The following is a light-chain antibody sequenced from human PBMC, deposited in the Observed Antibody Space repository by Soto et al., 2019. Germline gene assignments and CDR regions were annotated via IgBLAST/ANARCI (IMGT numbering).Light chain of an antibody. CDR3: SSYAGSNNLV. CDR1: SSDVGGYNS. J-gene: IGLJ2*01. Sequence: QSALTQPPSASGSPGQSVTISCTGTSSDVGGYNSVSWYQQHPGKVPRLMIYEVSKRPSGVPDRFSGSKSVNTASLTVSGLQAEDEADYYCSSYAGSNNLVFGGGTQLTVL. V-gene: IGLV2-8*01. CDR2: EVS.